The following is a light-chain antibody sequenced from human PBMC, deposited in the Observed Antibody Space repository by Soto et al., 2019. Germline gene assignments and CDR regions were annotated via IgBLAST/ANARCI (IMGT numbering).Light chain of an antibody. CDR3: QQYYSAPRA. V-gene: IGKV4-1*01. J-gene: IGKJ1*01. CDR2: WAS. Sequence: DIVMTQSPDSLAVSLGERATINCKSSQSVLYSSNNKNYLAWFQQKPGQPPKLLIYWASTRESGVPDRFSGSGSGTDFTLTISSLQAEDAAVYYCQQYYSAPRAFGQGTKVEIK. CDR1: QSVLYSSNNKNY.